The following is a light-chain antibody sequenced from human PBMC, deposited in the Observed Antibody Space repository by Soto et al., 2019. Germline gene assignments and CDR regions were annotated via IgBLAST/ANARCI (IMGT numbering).Light chain of an antibody. Sequence: EIVLTQSPGTLSLSPGERATLSCRASQSVSSSYLAWYQHKPGQAPRLLIYGASSRATGIPDRFSGSGSGTDFTRTISRLEPEDFAVYYCQQDGSSPHTFGQGTKLEIK. CDR2: GAS. CDR3: QQDGSSPHT. CDR1: QSVSSSY. J-gene: IGKJ2*01. V-gene: IGKV3-20*01.